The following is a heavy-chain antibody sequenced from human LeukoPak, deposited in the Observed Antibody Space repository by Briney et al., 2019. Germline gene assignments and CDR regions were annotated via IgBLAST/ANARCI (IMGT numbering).Heavy chain of an antibody. CDR1: GGSISSYY. Sequence: PSETLSLTCTVSGGSISSYYWSWIRQPPGKGLEWIGYIYYSGSTNYNPSLKSRVTISVDASKNQFSLKLSSVTAADTAVYYCARDPGGYFPDYWGQGTLVTVSS. J-gene: IGHJ4*02. D-gene: IGHD3-22*01. CDR2: IYYSGST. V-gene: IGHV4-59*01. CDR3: ARDPGGYFPDY.